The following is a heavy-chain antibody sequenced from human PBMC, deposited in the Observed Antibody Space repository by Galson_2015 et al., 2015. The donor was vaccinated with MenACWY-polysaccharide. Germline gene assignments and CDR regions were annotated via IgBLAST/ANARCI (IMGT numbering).Heavy chain of an antibody. V-gene: IGHV3-7*01. CDR1: GFTFNNYW. J-gene: IGHJ4*02. Sequence: SLRLSCAASGFTFNNYWMSWVRQAPGKELEWVANIRQDGSAMYYVDSVKGRFTISRDNAKHSLFLQMNSLRAEDTAVYYCARDKAAGVTLVDYWGTRTLGTASS. D-gene: IGHD3-10*01. CDR2: IRQDGSAM. CDR3: ARDKAAGVTLVDY.